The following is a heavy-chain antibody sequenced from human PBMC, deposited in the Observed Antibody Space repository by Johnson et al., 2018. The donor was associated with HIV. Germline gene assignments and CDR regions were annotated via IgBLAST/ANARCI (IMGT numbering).Heavy chain of an antibody. Sequence: VQLVESGGGLVQPGGSLRLSCVASGFTFSNYAMSWVRQPPGKGLEWVSDISGSGGSTYYADSVNGRFTVSRDKSKNTLYLQMNSLRAEDTAVYYCAKDSANWGGAFDIWGQGTMVTVSS. J-gene: IGHJ3*02. V-gene: IGHV3-23*04. D-gene: IGHD7-27*01. CDR2: ISGSGGST. CDR3: AKDSANWGGAFDI. CDR1: GFTFSNYA.